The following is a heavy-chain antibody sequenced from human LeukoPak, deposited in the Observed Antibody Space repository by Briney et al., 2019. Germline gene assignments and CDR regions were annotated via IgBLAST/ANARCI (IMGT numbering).Heavy chain of an antibody. Sequence: ASVKVSCKASGYTFTGYYMHWVRQAPGQGLEWMGWINPNSGGTNYAQKFQGRVTMTRDTSISTAYMELSRLRSEDTAVYYCVLGIIPDANNWFDPWGQGTLVTVSS. CDR2: INPNSGGT. J-gene: IGHJ5*02. V-gene: IGHV1-2*02. CDR1: GYTFTGYY. D-gene: IGHD2-2*01. CDR3: VLGIIPDANNWFDP.